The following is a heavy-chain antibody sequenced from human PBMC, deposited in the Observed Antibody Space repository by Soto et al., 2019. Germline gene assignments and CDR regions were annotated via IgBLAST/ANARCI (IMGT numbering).Heavy chain of an antibody. CDR2: INAGNGNT. V-gene: IGHV1-3*01. J-gene: IGHJ4*02. Sequence: QVQLVQSGAGVKKPGASVKVSCKASGYTFTSYAMHWVRQAPGQRLEWMGWINAGNGNTKYSQKFQGRVTITRDTSASTAYMELSSLRSEDTAVYYCARAGYSSGWYWGDFDYWGQGTLVTVSS. D-gene: IGHD6-19*01. CDR1: GYTFTSYA. CDR3: ARAGYSSGWYWGDFDY.